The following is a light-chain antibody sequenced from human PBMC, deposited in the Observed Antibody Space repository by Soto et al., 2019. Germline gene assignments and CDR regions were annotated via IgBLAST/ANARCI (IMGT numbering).Light chain of an antibody. Sequence: QSALTQPPSASGSPGQSVTISCTGTSSDVGGYNYVSWYQQHPGKAPKLMIYEVSKRPSGVPDRFSGSKSRNTASLTVSGLQDEDEADYYCSLDPGSLYVFGTGTKVTVL. V-gene: IGLV2-8*01. CDR1: SSDVGGYNY. CDR2: EVS. CDR3: SLDPGSLYV. J-gene: IGLJ1*01.